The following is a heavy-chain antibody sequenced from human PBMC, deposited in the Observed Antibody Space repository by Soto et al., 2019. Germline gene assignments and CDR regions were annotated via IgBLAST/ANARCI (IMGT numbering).Heavy chain of an antibody. J-gene: IGHJ4*02. CDR2: MNPNSGNT. V-gene: IGHV1-8*01. CDR1: GYTFTSYD. Sequence: GASVKVSCKTSGYTFTSYDINWVRQATGQGLEWMGWMNPNSGNTGFAEKFQGRVSMTRNTSISTAYMELSSLRSEDSAVYYCARGGQPPAAGPNLDYWGKGTLVTVSS. D-gene: IGHD6-13*01. CDR3: ARGGQPPAAGPNLDY.